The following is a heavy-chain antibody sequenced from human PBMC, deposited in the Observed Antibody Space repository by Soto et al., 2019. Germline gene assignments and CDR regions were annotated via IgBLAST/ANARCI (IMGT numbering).Heavy chain of an antibody. V-gene: IGHV3-30-3*01. Sequence: GGSLRLSCAASGFTFSSYALHWVRQAPGKGLEWVAFISDDGSSEYYADSVKGRFTISRDNSNNTLHLQVDSLRSEDTAVYYCARDTFDFWSGPGYWGQGTLVTVSS. CDR3: ARDTFDFWSGPGY. J-gene: IGHJ4*02. D-gene: IGHD3-3*01. CDR2: ISDDGSSE. CDR1: GFTFSSYA.